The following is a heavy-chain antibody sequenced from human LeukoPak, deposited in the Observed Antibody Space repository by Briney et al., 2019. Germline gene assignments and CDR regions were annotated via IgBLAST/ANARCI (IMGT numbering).Heavy chain of an antibody. CDR3: ASLYGDYSNDAFDI. D-gene: IGHD4-17*01. CDR1: GGTFSSYA. V-gene: IGHV1-69*04. J-gene: IGHJ3*02. Sequence: SVKVSCKASGGTFSSYAISWVRQAPGQGLEWMGRIVPILGIANYAQKFQGRVTITADKSTSTAYMELSSLRSEDTAVYYCASLYGDYSNDAFDIWGQGTMVTVSS. CDR2: IVPILGIA.